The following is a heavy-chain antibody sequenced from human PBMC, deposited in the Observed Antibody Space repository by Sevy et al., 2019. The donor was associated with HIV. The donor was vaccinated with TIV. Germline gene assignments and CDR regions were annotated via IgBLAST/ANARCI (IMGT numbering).Heavy chain of an antibody. CDR2: IKSDGSIT. CDR3: ARDRSGSYNVSDNWFDP. V-gene: IGHV3-74*01. Sequence: GGSLRLSCAASGFTFSSYWMHWVRQVPGKGLVWVSRIKSDGSITSYADSVKGRFTISRDNAKNTLYLQMNSLRAEDTAVYYYARDRSGSYNVSDNWFDPWGQGTLVTVSS. CDR1: GFTFSSYW. D-gene: IGHD1-26*01. J-gene: IGHJ5*02.